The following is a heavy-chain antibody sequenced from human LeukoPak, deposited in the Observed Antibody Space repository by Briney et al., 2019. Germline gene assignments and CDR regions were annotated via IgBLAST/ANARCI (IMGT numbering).Heavy chain of an antibody. CDR3: ARESLAAAGHNRFDP. Sequence: SETLSLTCIVSGGSISSYYWSWIRQPPGKGLEWIGYIYYSGSTYYNPSLKSRVTISVDTSKNQFSLKLSSVTAADTAVYYCARESLAAAGHNRFDPWGQGTLVTVPS. CDR2: IYYSGST. J-gene: IGHJ5*02. CDR1: GGSISSYY. D-gene: IGHD6-13*01. V-gene: IGHV4-59*12.